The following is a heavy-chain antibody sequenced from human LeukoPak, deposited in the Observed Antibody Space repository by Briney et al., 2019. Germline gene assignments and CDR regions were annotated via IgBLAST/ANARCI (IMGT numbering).Heavy chain of an antibody. CDR1: GFTFSSYW. D-gene: IGHD3-22*01. CDR2: INSDGRST. V-gene: IGHV3-74*01. Sequence: GGSLRLSCAASGFTFSSYWMHWVRQAPGKGLVWVSRINSDGRSTNYADSVKGRFTISRDNAKNTLYLQMNSLRAEDTAVYYCARAYDSSDYWFDPWGQGTLVTVSS. CDR3: ARAYDSSDYWFDP. J-gene: IGHJ5*02.